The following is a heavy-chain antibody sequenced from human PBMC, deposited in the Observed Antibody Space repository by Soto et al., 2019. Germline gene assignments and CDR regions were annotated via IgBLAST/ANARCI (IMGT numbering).Heavy chain of an antibody. CDR2: INSDATTT. D-gene: IGHD4-17*01. CDR3: ARVTYGVNIYFDL. V-gene: IGHV3-74*01. J-gene: IGHJ2*01. Sequence: EVQLVESGGGLVQPGGSLRLSCAASGFTFSTYWMHWVHQVPGKGLLWVSRINSDATTTTYADSVQGRFTISRDNAKDTLLLQMDSLRVEDTALYYCARVTYGVNIYFDLWGRGTLVTVSS. CDR1: GFTFSTYW.